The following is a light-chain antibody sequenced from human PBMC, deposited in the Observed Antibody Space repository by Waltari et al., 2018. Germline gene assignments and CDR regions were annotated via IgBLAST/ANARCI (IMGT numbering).Light chain of an antibody. CDR2: KAS. V-gene: IGKV1-5*03. CDR3: QQYNTYSS. Sequence: IQMTPLPSHLSASVGVRVNITCRASQSISNWLAWYQQKPGKAPNLLIYKASNLKSGVPSRFSGSGSGTEFTLTINSLQPADFATYYCQQYNTYSSFGQGTKLEIK. CDR1: QSISNW. J-gene: IGKJ2*01.